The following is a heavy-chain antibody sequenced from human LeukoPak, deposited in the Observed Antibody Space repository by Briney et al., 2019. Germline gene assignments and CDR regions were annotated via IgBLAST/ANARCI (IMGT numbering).Heavy chain of an antibody. CDR1: GYTFTSYD. CDR3: ARVPHYSGYDENDY. Sequence: ASVKVSCKASGYTFTSYDINWVRRATGQGLEWMGWMNPNSGNTGYAQKFQGRVTMTRNTSISTAYMELSSLRSEDTAAYYCARVPHYSGYDENDYWGQGTLVTVSS. D-gene: IGHD5-12*01. CDR2: MNPNSGNT. J-gene: IGHJ4*02. V-gene: IGHV1-8*01.